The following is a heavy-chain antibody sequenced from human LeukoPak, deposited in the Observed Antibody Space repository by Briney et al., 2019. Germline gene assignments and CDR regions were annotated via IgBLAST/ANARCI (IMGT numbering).Heavy chain of an antibody. J-gene: IGHJ6*03. D-gene: IGHD1-26*01. CDR1: GYTFTSNY. V-gene: IGHV1-46*01. CDR3: ARGSEWQLLPYYYMDV. Sequence: ASVKVSCKAFGYTFTSNYMHWVRQAPGQGPEWMGVISPSGGSTTYAQKFQGRVTLTRDMSTSTDYLELSSLRSEDTAVYYCARGSEWQLLPYYYMDVWGKGTTVTVSS. CDR2: ISPSGGST.